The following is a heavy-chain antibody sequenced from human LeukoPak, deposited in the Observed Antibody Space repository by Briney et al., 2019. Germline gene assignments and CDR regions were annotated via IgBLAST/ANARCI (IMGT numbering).Heavy chain of an antibody. Sequence: PGGSLRLSCAASGFTFSSYSMNWVRQAPGKGLEWVSYISSSSSTIYYADSVNGRFTISRDNAKNSLYLQMNSLRAEVTAVYYCARVECTNGVCRPLSYYYGMDVWGQGTTVTVSS. CDR2: ISSSSSTI. CDR3: ARVECTNGVCRPLSYYYGMDV. J-gene: IGHJ6*02. V-gene: IGHV3-48*01. D-gene: IGHD2-8*01. CDR1: GFTFSSYS.